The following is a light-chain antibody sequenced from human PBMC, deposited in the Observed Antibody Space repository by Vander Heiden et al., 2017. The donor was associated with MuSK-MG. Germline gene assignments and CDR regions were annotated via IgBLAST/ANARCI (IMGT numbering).Light chain of an antibody. Sequence: DIHIPQSPSSLSASVGDRVTITCRASQSISSYLNWYQQKPGKAPKLLIYAASSLQSGVPSRFSGSGSGTDFTLTISRLQPEDFATYYCQQSDSTPSTFGQGTKVEIK. J-gene: IGKJ1*01. CDR1: QSISSY. CDR2: AAS. CDR3: QQSDSTPST. V-gene: IGKV1-39*01.